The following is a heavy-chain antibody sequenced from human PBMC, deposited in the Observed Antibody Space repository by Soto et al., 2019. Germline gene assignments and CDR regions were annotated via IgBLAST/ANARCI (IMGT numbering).Heavy chain of an antibody. D-gene: IGHD1-1*01. V-gene: IGHV1-18*01. Sequence: QVQLVQSGAEVKKPGASVKVSCKASGYTFTSYGISWVRQAPGQGLEWMGWISAYNGNTNYAQELQGSVTMTADTSTSTVYMELRSLRSDATAVYYCARTVERHRFDYWGQGTLVTVS. CDR2: ISAYNGNT. CDR3: ARTVERHRFDY. J-gene: IGHJ4*02. CDR1: GYTFTSYG.